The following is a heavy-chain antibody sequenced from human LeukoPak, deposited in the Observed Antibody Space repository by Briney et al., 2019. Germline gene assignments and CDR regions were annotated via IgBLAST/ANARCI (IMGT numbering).Heavy chain of an antibody. D-gene: IGHD3-22*01. J-gene: IGHJ4*02. CDR1: GYTFTCYY. CDR3: ARAYDSSGSVDY. V-gene: IGHV1-2*02. CDR2: INPNSGGT. Sequence: ASVKVSCKASGYTFTCYYMHWVRQAPGQGLEWMGWINPNSGGTNYAQKFQGRVTMTRDTSISTAYMELSRLRSDDTAVYYCARAYDSSGSVDYWGQGTLVTVSS.